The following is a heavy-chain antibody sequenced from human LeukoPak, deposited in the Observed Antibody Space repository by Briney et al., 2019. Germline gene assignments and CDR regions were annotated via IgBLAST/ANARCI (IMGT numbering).Heavy chain of an antibody. V-gene: IGHV3-30-3*01. CDR1: GFTFSSYA. CDR2: ISYDGSNK. D-gene: IGHD1-26*01. CDR3: AKVGSWGDYFDY. Sequence: GGSLRLSCAASGFTFSSYAMHWVRQAPGKGLEWVAVISYDGSNKYYADSVKGRFTISRDNSKNTLYLQMNSLRAEDTAVYYCAKVGSWGDYFDYWGQGTLVTVSS. J-gene: IGHJ4*02.